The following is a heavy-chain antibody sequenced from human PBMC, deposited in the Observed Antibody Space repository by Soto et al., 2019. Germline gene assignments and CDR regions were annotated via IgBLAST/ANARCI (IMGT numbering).Heavy chain of an antibody. CDR1: GFTLIRYE. V-gene: IGHV3-48*03. J-gene: IGHJ4*02. D-gene: IGHD3-10*01. Sequence: GGSLRLSCAASGFTLIRYEMNWIPQAPGKGLEWVLFISSCGSTIYYADSMKARFTISRDNAKNSLYLQMNSLRAEDTAVYYCVYGYYFDYWGQGTLVTVSS. CDR2: ISSCGSTI. CDR3: VYGYYFDY.